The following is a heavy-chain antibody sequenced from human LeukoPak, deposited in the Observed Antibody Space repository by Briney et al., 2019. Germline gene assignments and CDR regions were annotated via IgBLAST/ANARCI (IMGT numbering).Heavy chain of an antibody. CDR2: IDKKDKGYATEP. D-gene: IGHD1-26*01. Sequence: GGSLRLFCAASGFTFRGYAIHWVRQSSGKGLEWVGQIDKKDKGYATEPAYAASVKGRFTISRDDSIHTAYLQMKSLKTEDRALYYCTRDSWTYNWFDPWGQGTLVTVSS. CDR1: GFTFRGYA. V-gene: IGHV3-73*01. CDR3: TRDSWTYNWFDP. J-gene: IGHJ5*02.